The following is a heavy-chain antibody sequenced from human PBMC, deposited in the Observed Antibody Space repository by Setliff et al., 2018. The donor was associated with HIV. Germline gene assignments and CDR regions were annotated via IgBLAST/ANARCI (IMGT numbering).Heavy chain of an antibody. V-gene: IGHV4-61*08. CDR1: GGVSGGDMGVHD. CDR2: IYDNEKT. J-gene: IGHJ4*02. Sequence: PSETLSLTCSVSGGVSGGDMGVHDWSWIRQPPGKGLEWIGYIYDNEKTFYNPSLKSRVTITVDTSKNQNSLQLTSVTAEDTALYYCARLPQDWGQGTLVTVSS. CDR3: ARLPQD.